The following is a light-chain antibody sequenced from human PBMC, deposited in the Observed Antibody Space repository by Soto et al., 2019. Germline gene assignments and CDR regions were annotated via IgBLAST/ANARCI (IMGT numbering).Light chain of an antibody. CDR3: QHYNNWPIP. CDR1: QSVASN. V-gene: IGKV3-15*01. Sequence: GMTQSPASLSVSPGESVTLSCRASQSVASNLAWYQQKPGQAPRLLIYGTSTRATGVPARFSGSGSGTDFTLTISSLQAADFAVYHCQHYNNWPIPFGQGTRLAI. J-gene: IGKJ5*01. CDR2: GTS.